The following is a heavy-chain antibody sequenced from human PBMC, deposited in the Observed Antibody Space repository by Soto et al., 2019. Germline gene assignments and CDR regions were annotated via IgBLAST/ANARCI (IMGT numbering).Heavy chain of an antibody. Sequence: QVQLQESGPGLVKSSQTLSLTCTVSGGSISSGGLYWNWIRQHPGKGLEWIGYIYYTGSTYYNPSLKSRLIIPIAPSKNQCPLKPNSVTAADTAVYFGRRGGAPYVANHIFNSGARGPLVTFSS. J-gene: IGHJ4*02. CDR1: GGSISSGGLY. D-gene: IGHD3-16*01. CDR2: IYYTGST. V-gene: IGHV4-31*03. CDR3: RRGGAPYVANHIFNS.